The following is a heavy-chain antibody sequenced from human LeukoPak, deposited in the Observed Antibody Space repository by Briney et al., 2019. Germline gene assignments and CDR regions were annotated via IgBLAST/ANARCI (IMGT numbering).Heavy chain of an antibody. CDR1: GFTFSSYA. CDR2: ISGSGGST. D-gene: IGHD6-13*01. Sequence: PGGSLRLSCAASGFTFSSYAMSWVRQAPGKGLEWVSAISGSGGSTYYADSVKGRFTISRDNSKNMLYLQMNSLRAEDTAVYYCAKDRGSSSWYGSWFDPWGQGTLVTVSS. CDR3: AKDRGSSSWYGSWFDP. J-gene: IGHJ5*02. V-gene: IGHV3-23*01.